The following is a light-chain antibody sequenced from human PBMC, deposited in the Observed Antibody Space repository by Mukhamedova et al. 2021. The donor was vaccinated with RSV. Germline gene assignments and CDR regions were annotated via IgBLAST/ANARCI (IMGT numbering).Light chain of an antibody. Sequence: KPGQAPVLVIYGKNNRPSGIPDRFSGSSSGNTASLTITGAQAEDEADYYCNSRDSSGNLILGGGTKLTGL. CDR2: GKN. CDR3: NSRDSSGNLI. J-gene: IGLJ2*01. V-gene: IGLV3-19*01.